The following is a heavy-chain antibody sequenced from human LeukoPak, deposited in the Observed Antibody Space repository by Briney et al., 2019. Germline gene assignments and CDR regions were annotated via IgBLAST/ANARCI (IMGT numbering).Heavy chain of an antibody. J-gene: IGHJ4*02. V-gene: IGHV3-7*01. CDR3: ARRGGLEN. CDR2: INEDGSGK. D-gene: IGHD3-16*01. Sequence: GGSLRLSCAASGFTFSSYAMHWVRQAPGKGLEWVANINEDGSGKYCVDSLKGRFSISRDNAKSTLYLQMNSLTVEDTAVYYCARRGGLENWGQGTLVTVSS. CDR1: GFTFSSYA.